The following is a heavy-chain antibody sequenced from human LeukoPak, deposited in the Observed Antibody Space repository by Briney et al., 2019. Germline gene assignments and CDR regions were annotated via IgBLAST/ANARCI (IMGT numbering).Heavy chain of an antibody. CDR2: ISSSSSTI. V-gene: IGHV3-48*04. Sequence: GGSLRLSCAASGFTFSSYSMNWVRQAPGKGLEWVSYISSSSSTIYYADSVKGRFTISRDNAKNSLYLQMNSLRAEDTAVYYCARGDDFWSGYFPPYYYYGMDVWGQGTTVTVSS. J-gene: IGHJ6*02. D-gene: IGHD3-3*01. CDR1: GFTFSSYS. CDR3: ARGDDFWSGYFPPYYYYGMDV.